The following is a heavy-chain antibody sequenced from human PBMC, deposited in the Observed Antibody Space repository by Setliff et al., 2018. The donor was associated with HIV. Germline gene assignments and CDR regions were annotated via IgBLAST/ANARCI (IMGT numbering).Heavy chain of an antibody. J-gene: IGHJ4*02. D-gene: IGHD2-8*01. V-gene: IGHV4-39*07. CDR3: ARASPPRGWSCTNGVCYYFDY. CDR2: IYYRGST. CDR1: GGSISSSSYY. Sequence: SETLSLTCTVSGGSISSSSYYWGWIRQPPGKGLQWIGSIYYRGSTYYNPSLKSRVTISVDTSKNQFSLKLSSVTAADTAVYYCARASPPRGWSCTNGVCYYFDYWGQGTLVTVSS.